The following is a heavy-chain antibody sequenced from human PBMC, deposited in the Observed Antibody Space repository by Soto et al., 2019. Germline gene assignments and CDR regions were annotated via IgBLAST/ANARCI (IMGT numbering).Heavy chain of an antibody. V-gene: IGHV3-30-3*01. J-gene: IGHJ6*02. D-gene: IGHD4-17*01. CDR2: ISYDGSNK. CDR1: GFTFSSYA. Sequence: GGSLILSCAASGFTFSSYAMHWVRQAPGKGLEWVAVISYDGSNKYYADSVKGRFTISRDNSKNKLYLQMNSLRAEDTAVYYCAREGDYGDHGRLYYYHYVMDVWGQRTTVTVSS. CDR3: AREGDYGDHGRLYYYHYVMDV.